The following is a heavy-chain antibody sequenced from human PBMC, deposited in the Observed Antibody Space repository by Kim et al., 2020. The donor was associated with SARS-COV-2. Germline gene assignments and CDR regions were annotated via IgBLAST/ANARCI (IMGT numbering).Heavy chain of an antibody. D-gene: IGHD1-20*01. V-gene: IGHV1-2*06. CDR1: GYTFTGSY. CDR2: IKPNSDGA. J-gene: IGHJ4*02. Sequence: ASVKVSCKASGYTFTGSYMHWVRQVPGQGLEWMGRIKPNSDGANYAQKFQGRVTMISATSISTGYMEVSSLRSDDTAVYYCVRRTLTVTDHYWGQGTLVT. CDR3: VRRTLTVTDHY.